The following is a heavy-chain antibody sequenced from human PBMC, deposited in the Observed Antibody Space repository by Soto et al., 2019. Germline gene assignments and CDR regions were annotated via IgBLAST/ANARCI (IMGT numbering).Heavy chain of an antibody. Sequence: QVQLVQSGAEVKKSGASVKVSCKASGYTFTSYYMHWVRQAPGQGLEWMGIINPSGGSTSYAQKFQCRVTMTRDTSTSTVYMELSSLRSEDTAVYYCARDGGGIAARPYYYYMDVWGKGTTVTVSS. J-gene: IGHJ6*03. CDR1: GYTFTSYY. V-gene: IGHV1-46*03. CDR2: INPSGGST. D-gene: IGHD6-6*01. CDR3: ARDGGGIAARPYYYYMDV.